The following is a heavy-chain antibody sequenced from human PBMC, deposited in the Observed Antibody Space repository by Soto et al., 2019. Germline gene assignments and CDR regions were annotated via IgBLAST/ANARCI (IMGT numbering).Heavy chain of an antibody. V-gene: IGHV1-18*01. CDR3: ARVGSTVTTLDYYYYGMDV. Sequence: ASVRVSCKASGYTFTSDGISWVRQAPGQGLEWMGWISAYNGNTNYAQKLQGRVTMTTDTSTSTAYMELRSLRSDDTAVYYCARVGSTVTTLDYYYYGMDVWGQGTTVTVS. D-gene: IGHD4-17*01. CDR1: GYTFTSDG. CDR2: ISAYNGNT. J-gene: IGHJ6*02.